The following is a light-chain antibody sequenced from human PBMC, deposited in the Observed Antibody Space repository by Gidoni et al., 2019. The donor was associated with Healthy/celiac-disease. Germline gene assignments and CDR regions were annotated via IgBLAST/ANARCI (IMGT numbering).Light chain of an antibody. CDR2: DVS. CDR3: SSYTSSSTL. CDR1: SSDVGGYNY. Sequence: QAALTQPASVAGSPGQSITISCTGTSSDVGGYNYVSWYQRHPGKAPKLMIYDVSNRPSGVSNRFSGSKSGNTASLTLSGLQAEDAADYYCSSYTSSSTLFGGGTKLTVL. J-gene: IGLJ2*01. V-gene: IGLV2-14*01.